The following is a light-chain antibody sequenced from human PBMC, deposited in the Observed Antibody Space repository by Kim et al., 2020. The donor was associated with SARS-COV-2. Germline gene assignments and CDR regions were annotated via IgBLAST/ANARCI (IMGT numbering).Light chain of an antibody. CDR1: SSDVGGYNY. J-gene: IGLJ1*01. V-gene: IGLV2-8*01. Sequence: SGTISCTGLSSDVGGYNYVSWYQQHPGKAPKLMIYEVSKRPSGVPDRFSGSKSGNTASLTVSGLQAEDEADYYCSSYAGSNNPYVFGTGTKVTVL. CDR3: SSYAGSNNPYV. CDR2: EVS.